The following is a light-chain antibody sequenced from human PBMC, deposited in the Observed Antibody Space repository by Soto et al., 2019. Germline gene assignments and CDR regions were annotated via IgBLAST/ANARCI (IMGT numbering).Light chain of an antibody. V-gene: IGKV3-11*01. Sequence: EIVLTLSPATLSLSPVERATLSCRASQTISSYLLWYQQKPGQAPRLLIYDASNRATGIPARFSGSGSETDFTLTISSLEPEDFAVYYCQHRMNWPLTFAQGTRLEI. CDR3: QHRMNWPLT. J-gene: IGKJ5*01. CDR1: QTISSY. CDR2: DAS.